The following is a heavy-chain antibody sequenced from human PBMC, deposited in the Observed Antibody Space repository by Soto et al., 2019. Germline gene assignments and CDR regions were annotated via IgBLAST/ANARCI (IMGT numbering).Heavy chain of an antibody. CDR2: IWFDGSNK. D-gene: IGHD1-1*01. J-gene: IGHJ4*02. Sequence: GGSLRLSCAASVFTFSSYAIHCVRHSPGKGLEWVAIIWFDGSNKYYADSVKGRFSISRDNSKNTLFLQMDSLRAEDTAVYYCARGKLTADNTYFEFWGQGTLFTVSS. CDR3: ARGKLTADNTYFEF. CDR1: VFTFSSYA. V-gene: IGHV3-33*01.